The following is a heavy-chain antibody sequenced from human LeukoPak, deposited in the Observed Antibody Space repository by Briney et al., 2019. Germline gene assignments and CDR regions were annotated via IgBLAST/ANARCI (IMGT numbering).Heavy chain of an antibody. CDR2: INHSGST. Sequence: PSETLSLTCAVYGGSFSGYYWSWIRQPPGKGLEWIGEINHSGSTNYNPSLKSRVTISVDTSKNQFSLKLSSVTAADTAVYYCARIDVVITIFGVVIMGNFDYWGQGTLVTVSS. CDR1: GGSFSGYY. D-gene: IGHD3-3*01. J-gene: IGHJ4*02. CDR3: ARIDVVITIFGVVIMGNFDY. V-gene: IGHV4-34*01.